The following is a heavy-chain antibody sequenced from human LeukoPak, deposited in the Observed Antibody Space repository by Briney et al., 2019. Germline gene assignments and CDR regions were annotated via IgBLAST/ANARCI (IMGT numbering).Heavy chain of an antibody. CDR1: GYTFTSYD. CDR3: ATGDEEWEPLGY. D-gene: IGHD1-26*01. J-gene: IGHJ4*02. Sequence: ASVKVSCKASGYTFTSYDINWVRQATGQGLEWMGWMNPNSGNTGYAQKFQGRVTITADKSTSTAYMELSSLRSEDTAVYYCATGDEEWEPLGYWGQGTLVTVSS. CDR2: MNPNSGNT. V-gene: IGHV1-8*03.